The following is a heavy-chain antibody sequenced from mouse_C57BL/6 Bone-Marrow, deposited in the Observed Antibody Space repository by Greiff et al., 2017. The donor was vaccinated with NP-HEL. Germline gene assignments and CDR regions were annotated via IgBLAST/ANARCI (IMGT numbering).Heavy chain of an antibody. Sequence: VQLQQPGAELVRPGSSVKLSCKASGYTFTSYWMHWVKQRPIQGLEWIGNIDPSDSETHYNQKFKDKATLTVDTSSSTAYMQLSSLTSEDSAVYYCARGARDYYGSSYVFFAYWGQGTLVTVSA. CDR1: GYTFTSYW. J-gene: IGHJ3*01. D-gene: IGHD1-1*01. CDR3: ARGARDYYGSSYVFFAY. V-gene: IGHV1-52*01. CDR2: IDPSDSET.